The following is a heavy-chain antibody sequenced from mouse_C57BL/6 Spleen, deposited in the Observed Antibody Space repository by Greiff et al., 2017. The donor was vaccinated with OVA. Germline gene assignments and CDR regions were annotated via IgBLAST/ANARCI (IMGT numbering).Heavy chain of an antibody. Sequence: EVQLVESGAELVRPGASVKLSCTASGFNIKDDYMHWVKQRPEQGLEWIGWIDPENGDTEYASKFQGKATITADTSSNTAYLQLSSLTSEDTAVYYCTTNYGTPYWGQGTLVTVSA. CDR3: TTNYGTPY. CDR2: IDPENGDT. V-gene: IGHV14-4*01. CDR1: GFNIKDDY. J-gene: IGHJ3*01. D-gene: IGHD1-1*01.